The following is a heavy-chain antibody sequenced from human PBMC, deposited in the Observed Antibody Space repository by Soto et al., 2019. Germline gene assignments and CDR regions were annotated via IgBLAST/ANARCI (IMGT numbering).Heavy chain of an antibody. J-gene: IGHJ5*02. CDR3: AREDPNYYDSSGYYYPDNWFDP. CDR1: AGTFSSYA. Sequence: SVKVSCKASAGTFSSYANSWVRQAPGQGLEWVGGIIPIFGTANYAQKFQGRVTITADESTSTAYMELSSLRSEDTAVYYCAREDPNYYDSSGYYYPDNWFDPWGQGTLVTVSS. D-gene: IGHD3-22*01. CDR2: IIPIFGTA. V-gene: IGHV1-69*13.